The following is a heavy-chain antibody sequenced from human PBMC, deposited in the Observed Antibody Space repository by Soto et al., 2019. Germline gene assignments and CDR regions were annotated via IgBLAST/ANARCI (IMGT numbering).Heavy chain of an antibody. Sequence: GGSLRLSCAASGFTFSSYSMNWVRQAPGKGLEWVSSISSSSSYIYYADSVKGRFTISRDNAKNSLYLQMNSLRAEDTAVYYCAGERGMWWGTIFGGAGLGGDAFDIWGQGTMVTVSS. CDR3: AGERGMWWGTIFGGAGLGGDAFDI. CDR2: ISSSSSYI. J-gene: IGHJ3*02. CDR1: GFTFSSYS. D-gene: IGHD3-3*01. V-gene: IGHV3-21*01.